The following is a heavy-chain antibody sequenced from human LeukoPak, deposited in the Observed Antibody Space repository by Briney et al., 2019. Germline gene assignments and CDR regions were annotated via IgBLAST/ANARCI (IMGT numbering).Heavy chain of an antibody. J-gene: IGHJ5*02. Sequence: SETLSLTCTVSGGSISSSSYYWGWIRQPPGKGLEWIGSIYYSGSTYYNPSLKSRVTISVDTSKNQFSLKLSSVTAADTAVYYCARDGYQLLYDNWFDPWGQGTLVTVSS. CDR1: GGSISSSSYY. CDR3: ARDGYQLLYDNWFDP. V-gene: IGHV4-39*02. D-gene: IGHD2-2*02. CDR2: IYYSGST.